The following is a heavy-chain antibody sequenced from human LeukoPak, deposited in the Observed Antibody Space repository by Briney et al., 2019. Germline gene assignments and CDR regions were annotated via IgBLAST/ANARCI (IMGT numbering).Heavy chain of an antibody. Sequence: SETLSLTCRDYGGSSSDYYWSWIRQPPGKGLEWIREINQSGHTNYNPSLTSRVTLSVETSKYQISLRLTSVTAADTAVYYCARVTYDSGSYHGRFDPWGQGTLVTVSS. CDR2: INQSGHT. J-gene: IGHJ5*02. V-gene: IGHV4-34*01. CDR3: ARVTYDSGSYHGRFDP. CDR1: GGSSSDYY. D-gene: IGHD3-10*01.